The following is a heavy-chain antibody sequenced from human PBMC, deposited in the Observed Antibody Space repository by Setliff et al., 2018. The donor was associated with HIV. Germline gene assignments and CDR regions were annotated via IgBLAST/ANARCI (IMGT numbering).Heavy chain of an antibody. CDR3: ARVFTAGRREYYFDL. CDR1: GGSISTYY. Sequence: SETLSLTCTVSGGSISTYYWSWIRQPPGKGLEWVGYIYYSGSTNYNPSLKSRVTIPVDTSKNHFSLRLSSVTAADTAVYYCARVFTAGRREYYFDLWGQGTLVTVSS. D-gene: IGHD6-6*01. CDR2: IYYSGST. J-gene: IGHJ4*02. V-gene: IGHV4-59*08.